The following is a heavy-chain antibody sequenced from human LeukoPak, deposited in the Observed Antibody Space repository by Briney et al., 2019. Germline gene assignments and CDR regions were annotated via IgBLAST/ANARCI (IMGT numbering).Heavy chain of an antibody. V-gene: IGHV4-59*01. CDR2: IYYSGST. J-gene: IGHJ3*02. Sequence: PSETLSLTCTVSGGSISSYYWSWIRQPPGKGLEWIGYIYYSGSTNYNPSLKSRVTISVDTSKYQFSLKLSSVTAADTAVYYCATGGMGYYDSSGYAFDIWGQGTMVTVSS. CDR1: GGSISSYY. CDR3: ATGGMGYYDSSGYAFDI. D-gene: IGHD3-22*01.